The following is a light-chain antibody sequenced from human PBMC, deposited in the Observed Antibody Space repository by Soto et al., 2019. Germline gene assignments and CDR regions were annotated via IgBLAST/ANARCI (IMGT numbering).Light chain of an antibody. Sequence: QSVLTQPPSVSGAPGQRVTISCTGSYSNIGAGYEVHWYQQLPGKAPKLMISAVSQRPSGVPDRFSGSKSGNMASLTISGLQADDEADYFCCSYTASDIWVFGGGTKLTVL. J-gene: IGLJ3*02. CDR1: YSNIGAGYE. V-gene: IGLV1-40*01. CDR3: CSYTASDIWV. CDR2: AVS.